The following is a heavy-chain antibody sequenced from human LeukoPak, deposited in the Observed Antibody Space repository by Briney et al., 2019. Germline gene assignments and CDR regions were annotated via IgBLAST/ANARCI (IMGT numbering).Heavy chain of an antibody. J-gene: IGHJ3*02. Sequence: GGSLRLSCAASGFTVSSNYMSWVRQAPGKGLEWVSVIYSGGSTYYADSVKGRFTISGDNSKNTLYLQMNSLRAEDTAVYYCARDRNYYGSSGAFDIWGQGTMVTVSS. CDR2: IYSGGST. CDR1: GFTVSSNY. CDR3: ARDRNYYGSSGAFDI. V-gene: IGHV3-53*01. D-gene: IGHD3-10*01.